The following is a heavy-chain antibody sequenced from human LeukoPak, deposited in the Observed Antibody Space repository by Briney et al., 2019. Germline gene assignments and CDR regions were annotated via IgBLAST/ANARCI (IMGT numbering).Heavy chain of an antibody. CDR3: ARGERGYSSLLNWFDP. J-gene: IGHJ5*02. D-gene: IGHD2-15*01. CDR2: IYPDDSDT. V-gene: IGHV5-51*01. Sequence: GESLKISCKGSGYNFTRYWIGWVRPMPGKGLEWMGNIYPDDSDTRYSPSFQGQVTISADKSLNTAYLQWSSLKASDTAMYCARGERGYSSLLNWFDPWGQGTLVTVSS. CDR1: GYNFTRYW.